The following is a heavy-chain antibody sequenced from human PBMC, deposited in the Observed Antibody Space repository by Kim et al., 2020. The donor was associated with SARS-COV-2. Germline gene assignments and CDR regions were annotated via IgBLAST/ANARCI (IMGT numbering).Heavy chain of an antibody. D-gene: IGHD4-17*01. CDR1: GGTFSSYA. CDR3: ALGSTVTTFFYYYYGMDV. V-gene: IGHV1-69*13. J-gene: IGHJ6*02. Sequence: SVKVSCKASGGTFSSYAISWVRQAPGQGLEWMGGIIPIFGTANYAQKFQGRVTITADESTSTAYMELSSLRSEDTALYYCALGSTVTTFFYYYYGMDVWGQGTTVTVSS. CDR2: IIPIFGTA.